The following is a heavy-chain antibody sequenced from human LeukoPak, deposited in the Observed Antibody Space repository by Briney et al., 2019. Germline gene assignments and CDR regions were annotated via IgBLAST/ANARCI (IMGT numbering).Heavy chain of an antibody. CDR3: AGGLLSCSSTSCYYYGMDV. D-gene: IGHD2-2*01. CDR1: GFTFSSYG. J-gene: IGHJ6*02. CDR2: IWYDGSNK. Sequence: GRSLRLSCAASGFTFSSYGMHWVRQAPGKGLEWVALIWYDGSNKYYADSVKGRFAISRDNSKNTLYLQMNSLRADDTAVYYCAGGLLSCSSTSCYYYGMDVWGQGTTVTVSS. V-gene: IGHV3-33*01.